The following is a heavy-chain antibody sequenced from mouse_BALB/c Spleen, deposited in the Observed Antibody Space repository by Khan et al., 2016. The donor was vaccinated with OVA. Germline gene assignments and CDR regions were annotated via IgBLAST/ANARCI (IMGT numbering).Heavy chain of an antibody. J-gene: IGHJ3*01. V-gene: IGHV8-12*01. D-gene: IGHD2-2*01. Sequence: QVTLKESGPGILQSSQTLSLTCSFSGVSLSTSGMGVSWIRQPSGKGLEWLAHLYWDDEKRYNPSLKSRLTISKDTSRNQVFLRITSVDTADTATTDWVRNIYAYEPWFAYWGQGTLVTVSS. CDR2: LYWDDEK. CDR3: VRNIYAYEPWFAY. CDR1: GVSLSTSGMG.